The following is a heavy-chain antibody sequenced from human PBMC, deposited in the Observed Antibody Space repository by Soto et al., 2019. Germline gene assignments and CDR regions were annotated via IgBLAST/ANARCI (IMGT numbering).Heavy chain of an antibody. Sequence: SETLSLTCAVYGGSFSSDYWSWIRQPQGKGLEWIGEINHSRSNNHNPYRKSRMTISADTTKNQIALKLRSVTAADAAVYDCARGTTVTTRYYGMDVWGQGTTVTVSS. V-gene: IGHV4-34*01. CDR3: ARGTTVTTRYYGMDV. D-gene: IGHD4-17*01. CDR1: GGSFSSDY. CDR2: INHSRSN. J-gene: IGHJ6*02.